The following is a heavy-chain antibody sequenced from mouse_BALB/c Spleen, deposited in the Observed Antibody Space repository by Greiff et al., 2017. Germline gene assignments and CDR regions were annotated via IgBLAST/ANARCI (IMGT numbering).Heavy chain of an antibody. CDR1: GFAFSSYD. D-gene: IGHD1-1*01. V-gene: IGHV5-12-1*01. Sequence: EVKLVESGGGLVKPGGSLKLSCAASGFAFSSYDMSWVRQTPEKRLEWVAYISSGGGSTYYPDTVKGRFTISRDNAKNTLYLQMSSLKSEDTAMYYCARSRVGAYWGQGTLVTVSA. J-gene: IGHJ3*01. CDR3: ARSRVGAY. CDR2: ISSGGGST.